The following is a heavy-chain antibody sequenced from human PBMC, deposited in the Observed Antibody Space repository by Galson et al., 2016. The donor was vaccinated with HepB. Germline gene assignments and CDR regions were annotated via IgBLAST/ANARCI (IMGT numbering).Heavy chain of an antibody. J-gene: IGHJ4*02. CDR1: GFTFGDYA. D-gene: IGHD1-26*01. V-gene: IGHV3-49*03. CDR2: IRKNAFGGKT. Sequence: SLRLSCAPSGFTFGDYAMSWLRQAPGTGLEWVGFIRKNAFGGKTEHAASVKGRFTISRDESKSIAYLQMNSLETENTAVYYGTRDCGGSYPPECFDCWGQGTLVTVSS. CDR3: TRDCGGSYPPECFDC.